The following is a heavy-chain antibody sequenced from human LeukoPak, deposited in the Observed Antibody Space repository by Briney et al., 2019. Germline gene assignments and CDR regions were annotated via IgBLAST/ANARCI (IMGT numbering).Heavy chain of an antibody. CDR1: GGSISSGGYS. CDR2: IYHSGST. V-gene: IGHV4-30-2*01. Sequence: SETLSLTCAVSGGSISSGGYSWSWIRQPPGKGLEWIGYIYHSGSTYYNPSLKSRVTISVDRSKNQFSLKLSSETAADTAVYYCARMVRFLEFDPWGQGTLVTVSS. D-gene: IGHD3-3*01. CDR3: ARMVRFLEFDP. J-gene: IGHJ5*02.